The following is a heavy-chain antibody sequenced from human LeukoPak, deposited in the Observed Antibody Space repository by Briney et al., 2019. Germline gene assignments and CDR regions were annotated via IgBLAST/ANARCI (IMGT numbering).Heavy chain of an antibody. Sequence: PSETLSLTCAVYGGPFSGYYWSWIRQPPGKGLEWIGEINHSGSTNYNPSLKSRVTISVDTSKNQFSLKLSSVTAADTAVYYCAREEVWGIAVAGTYYFDYWGQGTLVTVSS. J-gene: IGHJ4*02. V-gene: IGHV4-34*01. D-gene: IGHD6-19*01. CDR3: AREEVWGIAVAGTYYFDY. CDR2: INHSGST. CDR1: GGPFSGYY.